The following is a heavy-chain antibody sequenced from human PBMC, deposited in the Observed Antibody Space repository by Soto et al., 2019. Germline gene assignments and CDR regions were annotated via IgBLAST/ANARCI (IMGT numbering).Heavy chain of an antibody. Sequence: LRLSCAASGFTFSSYGMHWVRQAPGKGLEWVAVIWYDGSNKYYADSVKGRFTISRDNSKNTLYLQMNSLRAEDTAVYYCARDRQTYYDFWSGLGGVSYGMDVWGQGTTVTVSS. V-gene: IGHV3-33*01. CDR2: IWYDGSNK. CDR3: ARDRQTYYDFWSGLGGVSYGMDV. D-gene: IGHD3-3*01. J-gene: IGHJ6*02. CDR1: GFTFSSYG.